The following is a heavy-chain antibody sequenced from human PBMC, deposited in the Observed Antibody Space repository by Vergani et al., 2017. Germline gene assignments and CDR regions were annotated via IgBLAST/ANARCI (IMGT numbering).Heavy chain of an antibody. V-gene: IGHV4-39*01. J-gene: IGHJ6*03. D-gene: IGHD3-10*01. CDR1: GGSISSSSYY. Sequence: QLQLQESGPGLVKPSETLSLTCTVSGGSISSSSYYWGWIRQPPGKGLEWIGSIYYSGSTYYNPSLKSRVTISVDTSKNQFSLKLSSVTAADTAVYYCARQGTTGSRSVDYYYYMDVWGKGTTVTVSS. CDR2: IYYSGST. CDR3: ARQGTTGSRSVDYYYYMDV.